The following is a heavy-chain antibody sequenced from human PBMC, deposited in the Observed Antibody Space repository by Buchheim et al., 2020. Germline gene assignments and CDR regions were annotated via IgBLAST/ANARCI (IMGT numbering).Heavy chain of an antibody. CDR2: ISGSGGST. J-gene: IGHJ6*02. CDR1: GFTFSSYA. Sequence: EVQLLESGGGLVQPGGSLILSCTASGFTFSSYAMSWVRQAPGKGLEWVSAISGSGGSTYYADSVKGRFTISRDNSKNTRYLQMISLRAEDTAVLYCSKARYHDFWSDFWIDAYGMDVWGQGTT. D-gene: IGHD3-3*01. CDR3: SKARYHDFWSDFWIDAYGMDV. V-gene: IGHV3-23*01.